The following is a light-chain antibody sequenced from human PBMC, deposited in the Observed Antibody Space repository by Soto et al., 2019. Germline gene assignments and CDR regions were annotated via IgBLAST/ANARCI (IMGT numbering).Light chain of an antibody. V-gene: IGKV1-9*01. CDR3: QQLNSYPRT. CDR1: QGISTY. J-gene: IGKJ1*01. Sequence: IQFSPSPSSLSASVGDRVTITCRASQGISTYLAWYQQKAGKAANLLXFGASTLHSGVPSRFSGSGSGTDFTLTISSLQPEDCATYYCQQLNSYPRTFGRWTKV. CDR2: GAS.